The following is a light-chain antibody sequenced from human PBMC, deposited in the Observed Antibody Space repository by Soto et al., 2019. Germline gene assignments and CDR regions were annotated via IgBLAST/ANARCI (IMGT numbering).Light chain of an antibody. V-gene: IGLV1-44*01. J-gene: IGLJ1*01. CDR1: SSNIGRDP. Sequence: QSVLTQPPSASGTPGQRVTISCSGSSSNIGRDPVNWYQELPGTAPKLLIYDNNQRPSGVPDRFSGSKSGTSASLAISGLQSEDEADYYCAAWDGSLNAYVFGTGTKVTVL. CDR2: DNN. CDR3: AAWDGSLNAYV.